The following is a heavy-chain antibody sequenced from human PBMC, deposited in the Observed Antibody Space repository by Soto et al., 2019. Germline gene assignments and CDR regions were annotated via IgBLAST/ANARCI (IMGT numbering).Heavy chain of an antibody. CDR1: GFTFRSSG. CDR3: ARRITIFGVVIMEYYGMDV. D-gene: IGHD3-3*01. CDR2: IWYDGSNK. J-gene: IGHJ6*02. V-gene: IGHV3-33*01. Sequence: PGGSRRLSCSASGFTFRSSGMPRIRQAPVKGLEWVAVIWYDGSNKYYADSVKGRFTISRDNSKNTLYLQMNSLRAEDTAVYYCARRITIFGVVIMEYYGMDVWGQGTTVTVSS.